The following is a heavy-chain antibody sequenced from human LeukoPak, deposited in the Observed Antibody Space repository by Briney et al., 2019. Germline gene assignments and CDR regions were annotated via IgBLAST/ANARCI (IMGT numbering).Heavy chain of an antibody. CDR3: ARDFWYCSSTSCYGGAFDI. V-gene: IGHV3-21*01. D-gene: IGHD2-2*01. CDR2: IISSSSYI. J-gene: IGHJ3*02. Sequence: GGSLRPSCAASGFTFSSYSMNWVRQAPGKGLEWVSSIISSSSYIYYADSVKGRFTISRDNAKNSLYLQMNSLRAEDTAVYYCARDFWYCSSTSCYGGAFDIWGQGTMVTVSS. CDR1: GFTFSSYS.